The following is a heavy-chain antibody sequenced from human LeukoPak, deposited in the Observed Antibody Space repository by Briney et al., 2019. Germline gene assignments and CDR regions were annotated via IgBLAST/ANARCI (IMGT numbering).Heavy chain of an antibody. Sequence: SETLSLTCTVSGGSISSGSYYWSWIRQPAGKGLEWIGRIYTSGSTDYNPSLKGRVTISVDTSKNQVSLKLNSVTAADTAVYYCATLWRLGASTGEAFDIWGQGTMVTVSS. J-gene: IGHJ3*02. V-gene: IGHV4-61*02. CDR3: ATLWRLGASTGEAFDI. CDR1: GGSISSGSYY. CDR2: IYTSGST. D-gene: IGHD7-27*01.